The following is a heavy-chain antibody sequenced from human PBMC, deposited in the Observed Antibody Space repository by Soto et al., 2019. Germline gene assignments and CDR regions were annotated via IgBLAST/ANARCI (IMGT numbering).Heavy chain of an antibody. J-gene: IGHJ4*02. V-gene: IGHV1-69*01. Sequence: QVPLVQSGAEVKKPGSSVKVSCKASGGTFSSYAISWVRQAHGQGLEWMGGIIPIFGTANYAQKFQGRVTITADESKSTAYRELSSLRSEETAVYYCARGGNREWGRSYYFDYWGQGTLVTVSS. CDR1: GGTFSSYA. CDR2: IIPIFGTA. D-gene: IGHD3-16*01. CDR3: ARGGNREWGRSYYFDY.